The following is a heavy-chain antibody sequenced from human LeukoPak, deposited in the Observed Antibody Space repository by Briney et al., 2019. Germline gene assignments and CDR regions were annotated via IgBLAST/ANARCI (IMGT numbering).Heavy chain of an antibody. V-gene: IGHV4-30-2*01. CDR1: GGSISSGGYS. CDR3: ARGVRHLYYFDY. CDR2: IYHSGST. J-gene: IGHJ4*02. Sequence: SETLSPTCAVSGGSISSGGYSWSWIRQPPGKGLEWIGYIYHSGSTYYNPSLKSRVTISVDRSKNQFSLKLSSVTAADTAVYYCARGVRHLYYFDYWGQGTLVTVSS. D-gene: IGHD1-1*01.